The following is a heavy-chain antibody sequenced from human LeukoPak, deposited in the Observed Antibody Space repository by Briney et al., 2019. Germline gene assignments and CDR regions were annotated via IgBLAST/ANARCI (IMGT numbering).Heavy chain of an antibody. CDR3: ARVRLRNPSGGLSWFDP. V-gene: IGHV4-38-2*02. CDR2: IYHSGNT. D-gene: IGHD1-14*01. Sequence: SETLSLTCSVSGYSISSGYYWGWIRQPPGKGLEWIGNIYHSGNTYYNPSLKSRVTISVDTSKNQFSLNLSSVTAADTAVYYCARVRLRNPSGGLSWFDPWGQGTLVTVSS. J-gene: IGHJ5*02. CDR1: GYSISSGYY.